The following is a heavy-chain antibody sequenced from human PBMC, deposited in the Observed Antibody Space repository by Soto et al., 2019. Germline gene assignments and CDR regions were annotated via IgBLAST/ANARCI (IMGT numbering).Heavy chain of an antibody. Sequence: QVQLQQWGAGLLKPSETLSLTCAVYGGSFSGYYWSWIRQPPGKGLEWIGEINHSGSTNYNPSLKSRVTISVDTSKNQFSLKLSSVTAADTAVYYCARGTQLWFGDSDAFDIWGQGTMVTVSS. D-gene: IGHD3-10*01. V-gene: IGHV4-34*01. CDR1: GGSFSGYY. CDR3: ARGTQLWFGDSDAFDI. J-gene: IGHJ3*02. CDR2: INHSGST.